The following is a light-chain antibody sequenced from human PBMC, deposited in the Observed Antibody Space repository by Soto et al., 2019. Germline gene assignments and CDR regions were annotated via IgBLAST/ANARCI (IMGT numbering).Light chain of an antibody. CDR2: GAS. V-gene: IGKV3-15*01. CDR3: QQYRSWPRT. CDR1: QSVDIS. Sequence: IGFTQSASTLSLFPGERATLSCRASQSVDISLAWYQQKPGQAPRLLIYGASTRATDMPGTFSGRGSGTEFTLTITSLRPEDFGVYYCQQYRSWPRTFGQGTKVHIK. J-gene: IGKJ1*01.